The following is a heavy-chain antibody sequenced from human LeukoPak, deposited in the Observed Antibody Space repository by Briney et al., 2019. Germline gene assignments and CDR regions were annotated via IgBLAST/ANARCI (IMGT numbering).Heavy chain of an antibody. CDR1: GGSFTFTSHA. CDR2: LIPIYGSA. D-gene: IGHD3-22*01. V-gene: IGHV1-69*01. J-gene: IGHJ3*02. Sequence: SVRVSCKASGGSFTFTSHAISWVRQAPGQGLEWMGWLIPIYGSANYAQKFQGRVTITSDESTRTGYMELSSLRPEDSAVYYCAGFFYDNSGHAFDIWGQGTMVTVSS. CDR3: AGFFYDNSGHAFDI.